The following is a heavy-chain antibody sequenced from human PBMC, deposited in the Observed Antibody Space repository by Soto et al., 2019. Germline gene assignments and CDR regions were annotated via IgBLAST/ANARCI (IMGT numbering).Heavy chain of an antibody. CDR1: VGSFSVYY. CDR2: INHSGST. CDR3: ARGRGGWLVKEYFDY. D-gene: IGHD6-19*01. J-gene: IGHJ4*02. Sequence: SETLSITCVFYVGSFSVYYWSWIRQPPGKGLEWIGEINHSGSTNYNPSLKSRVTISVDTSKNQFSLKLSSVTAADTAVYYCARGRGGWLVKEYFDYWGQGTMVTVSS. V-gene: IGHV4-34*01.